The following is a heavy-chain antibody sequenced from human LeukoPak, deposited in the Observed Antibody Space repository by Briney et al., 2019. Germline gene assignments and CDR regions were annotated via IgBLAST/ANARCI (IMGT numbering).Heavy chain of an antibody. CDR2: INPSGGST. D-gene: IGHD3-22*01. CDR1: GYTFTSYY. Sequence: GASAKVSCKASGYTFTSYYMHWVRQAPGQGLEWMGIINPSGGSTSYAQKFQGRVTMTRDTSTSTVYMELSSLRSEDTAVYYCARGPDNYYDSSNNWFDPWGQGTLVTVSS. V-gene: IGHV1-46*01. J-gene: IGHJ5*02. CDR3: ARGPDNYYDSSNNWFDP.